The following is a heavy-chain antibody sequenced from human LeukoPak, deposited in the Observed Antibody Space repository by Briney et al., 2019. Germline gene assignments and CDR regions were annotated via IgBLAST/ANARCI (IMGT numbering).Heavy chain of an antibody. CDR2: ISGSGGST. CDR1: GFTFSSYA. CDR3: AKDKYYYDSSGYYYPNSYFDY. J-gene: IGHJ4*02. V-gene: IGHV3-23*01. Sequence: PGGSLRLSCAASGFTFSSYAMSWVRQAPGKGLEWVSAISGSGGSTYYADSVKGRFTISRDNSKNTLYLQMNSLRAEDTAVYYCAKDKYYYDSSGYYYPNSYFDYWGQGTLVTVSS. D-gene: IGHD3-22*01.